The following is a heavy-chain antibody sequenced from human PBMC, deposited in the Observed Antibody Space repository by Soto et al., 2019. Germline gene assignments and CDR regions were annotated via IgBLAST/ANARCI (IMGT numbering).Heavy chain of an antibody. CDR3: ARLDIPYYYYGMDV. Sequence: QVQLQQWGAGLLKPSETLSLTCAVYGGSFSGYYWSWIRQPPGKGLEWIGEINHSGSTNYNPSLKSRVTISVDTSKNQFSLKLSSVTAADTAVYYCARLDIPYYYYGMDVWGQGTTVTVSS. D-gene: IGHD2-2*03. CDR1: GGSFSGYY. J-gene: IGHJ6*02. CDR2: INHSGST. V-gene: IGHV4-34*01.